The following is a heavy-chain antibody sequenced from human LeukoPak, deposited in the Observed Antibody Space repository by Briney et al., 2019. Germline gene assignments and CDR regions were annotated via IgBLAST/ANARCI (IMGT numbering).Heavy chain of an antibody. CDR2: ISSSSSYI. CDR3: ARERRVYSSSWSDFDY. Sequence: GGSLRLSCAASGFTFSSYSMKWVRQAPAKERVWVSSISSSSSYIYYADSVKGRFTISRDNAKNSLYLQMNSLRAEDTAVYYCARERRVYSSSWSDFDYWGQGTLVTVSS. J-gene: IGHJ4*02. V-gene: IGHV3-21*01. D-gene: IGHD6-13*01. CDR1: GFTFSSYS.